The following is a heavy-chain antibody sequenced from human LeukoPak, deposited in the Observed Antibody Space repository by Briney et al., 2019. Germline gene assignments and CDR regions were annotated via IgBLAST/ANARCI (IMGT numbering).Heavy chain of an antibody. D-gene: IGHD1-26*01. J-gene: IGHJ4*02. Sequence: GGSLRLSCAASGFTFSSYAMHWVRQAPGKGLEWVAIMSYDGRNKYYAASVKGRFTISRDNSKNTLYLQMNSLRAEDTALYYCASSSGSGSLDYWGQGTLVTVSS. CDR1: GFTFSSYA. CDR2: MSYDGRNK. CDR3: ASSSGSGSLDY. V-gene: IGHV3-30*04.